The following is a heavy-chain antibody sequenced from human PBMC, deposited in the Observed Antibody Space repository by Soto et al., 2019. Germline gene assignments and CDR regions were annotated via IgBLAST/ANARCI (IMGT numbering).Heavy chain of an antibody. CDR2: TYYRSKWYN. CDR3: AGDEGSGSYSKKTNWFDP. V-gene: IGHV6-1*01. CDR1: GDSVSSNSAA. J-gene: IGHJ5*02. Sequence: SQTLSLTCVISGDSVSSNSAAWNWIRQSPSRGLEWLGRTYYRSKWYNDYAVSVKSRITINPDTSKNQFSPQLNSVTPEDTAVYYCAGDEGSGSYSKKTNWFDPWGQGTLVTVSS. D-gene: IGHD3-10*01.